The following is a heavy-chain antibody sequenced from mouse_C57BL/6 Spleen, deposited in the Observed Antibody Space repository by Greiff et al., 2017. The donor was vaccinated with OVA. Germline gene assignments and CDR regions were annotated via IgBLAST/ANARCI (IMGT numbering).Heavy chain of an antibody. J-gene: IGHJ2*01. D-gene: IGHD4-1*01. CDR2: ISSGGSYT. CDR3: ARELTGDFDH. V-gene: IGHV5-6*01. CDR1: GFTFSSYG. Sequence: EVQGVESGGDLVKPGGSLKLSCAASGFTFSSYGMSWVRQTPDKRLEWVATISSGGSYTYYPDSVKGRFTISRDNAKNTLYLQMSSLKSEDTAMYYCARELTGDFDHWGQGTTLTVSS.